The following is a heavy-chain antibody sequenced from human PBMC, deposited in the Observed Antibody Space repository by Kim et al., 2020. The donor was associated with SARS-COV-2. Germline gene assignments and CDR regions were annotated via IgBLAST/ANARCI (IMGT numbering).Heavy chain of an antibody. J-gene: IGHJ6*02. V-gene: IGHV3-33*05. Sequence: GGSLRLSCAASGFTFSSYGMHWVRQAPGKGLEWVAVISYDGSNKYYADSVKGRFTISRDNSKNTLYLQMNSLRAEDTAVYYCARDPLDCGGDCLTDWGDYYYGMDVWGQGTTVTVSS. CDR1: GFTFSSYG. CDR3: ARDPLDCGGDCLTDWGDYYYGMDV. CDR2: ISYDGSNK. D-gene: IGHD2-21*02.